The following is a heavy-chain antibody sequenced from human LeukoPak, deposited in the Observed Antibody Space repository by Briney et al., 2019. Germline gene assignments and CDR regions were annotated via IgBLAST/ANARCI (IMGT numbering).Heavy chain of an antibody. CDR3: ARGGEYYYGSGSSLLSYHYYYMDV. Sequence: ASVKVSCKASGYTFTSYGISWVRQAPGQGLEWMGWISAYNGNTNYAQKLQGRVTMTTDTSTSTAYMELRSLRSDDTAVYYCARGGEYYYGSGSSLLSYHYYYMDVWGKGTTVTVSS. V-gene: IGHV1-18*01. CDR1: GYTFTSYG. CDR2: ISAYNGNT. J-gene: IGHJ6*03. D-gene: IGHD3-10*01.